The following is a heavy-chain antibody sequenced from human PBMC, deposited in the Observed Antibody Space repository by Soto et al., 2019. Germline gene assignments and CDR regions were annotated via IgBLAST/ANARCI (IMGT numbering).Heavy chain of an antibody. CDR2: IYNTGST. CDR3: ARARRFTSSWFWFDP. CDR1: GGSVSSGDYY. J-gene: IGHJ5*02. V-gene: IGHV4-31*03. Sequence: SETLSLTCTVSGGSVSSGDYYLICIRQQPGKGLEWIGYIYNTGSTDYNASLKSRLTMSVESSKNQFSMRLTSVTAADEAVYFCARARRFTSSWFWFDPWGQGTLVTVSS. D-gene: IGHD6-13*01.